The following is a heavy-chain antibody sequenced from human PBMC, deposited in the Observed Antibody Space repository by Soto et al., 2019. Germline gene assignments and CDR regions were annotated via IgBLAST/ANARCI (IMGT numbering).Heavy chain of an antibody. D-gene: IGHD5-12*01. CDR2: ISWNSGSI. V-gene: IGHV3-9*01. CDR1: GFTFDDHA. J-gene: IGHJ3*01. Sequence: EVQLVESGGGLVQPGRSLRLSCAASGFTFDDHAMHWVRQAPGKGLEWVSGISWNSGSIGYADSVKGRFTISRDNAKNSLYLQMNSLRAEDTALYYFAKNLLMDIVDTSGPVFDYWGQGTMVTVSS. CDR3: AKNLLMDIVDTSGPVFDY.